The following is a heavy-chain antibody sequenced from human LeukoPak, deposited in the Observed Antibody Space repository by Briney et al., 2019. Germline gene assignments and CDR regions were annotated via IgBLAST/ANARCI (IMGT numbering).Heavy chain of an antibody. V-gene: IGHV3-30*02. CDR3: ARVKAGATIENFYYYYMDV. Sequence: GGSLRLSRAASGFTFSSYVMHWVRQAPGEGLEWVAYIGYDGSKKYYSDSVKGRFTISRDNSKNTVHLQMNSLRAADTALYFCARVKAGATIENFYYYYMDVWGKGTTVTVSS. D-gene: IGHD1-26*01. CDR1: GFTFSSYV. J-gene: IGHJ6*03. CDR2: IGYDGSKK.